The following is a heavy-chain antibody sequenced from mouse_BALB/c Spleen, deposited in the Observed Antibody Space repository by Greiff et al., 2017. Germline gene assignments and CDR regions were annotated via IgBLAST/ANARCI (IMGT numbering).Heavy chain of an antibody. V-gene: IGHV5-6*01. Sequence: DVQLVESGGDLVKPGGSLKLSCAASGFTFSSYGMSWVRQTPDKRLEWVATISSGGSYTYYPDSVKGRFTISRDNAKNTLYLQMSSLKSEDTAMYYCARQDDGYYEAWFAYWGQGTLVTVSA. CDR1: GFTFSSYG. D-gene: IGHD2-3*01. CDR3: ARQDDGYYEAWFAY. J-gene: IGHJ3*01. CDR2: ISSGGSYT.